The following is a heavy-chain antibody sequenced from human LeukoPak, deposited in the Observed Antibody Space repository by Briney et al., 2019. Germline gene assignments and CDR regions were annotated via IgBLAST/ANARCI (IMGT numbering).Heavy chain of an antibody. J-gene: IGHJ4*02. CDR1: GFTFSSYA. V-gene: IGHV3-33*08. Sequence: GGSLRLSCAASGFTFSSYAMGWVRQAPGKGLEWVAVIWYDGSDKFYADSVKGRFTISRDNSKKMLYLQMNSLRAEDTAVYYCARGRVVIPEGPDYWGQGTLVTVSS. CDR2: IWYDGSDK. CDR3: ARGRVVIPEGPDY. D-gene: IGHD3-10*01.